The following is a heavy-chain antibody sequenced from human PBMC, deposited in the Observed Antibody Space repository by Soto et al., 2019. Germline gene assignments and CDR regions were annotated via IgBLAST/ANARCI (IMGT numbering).Heavy chain of an antibody. J-gene: IGHJ4*02. CDR3: ARGLQRGPDY. Sequence: QVQLQESGPGLVKPSETLSLTCTVSGGSISTYYWSWIRQPPGKGLECIGYIYYSGSTNYNPSLKSRVTISVDTSKNQFSLKLSSVTAADTAVYYCARGLQRGPDYWGQGTLVTVSS. CDR1: GGSISTYY. V-gene: IGHV4-59*01. D-gene: IGHD4-4*01. CDR2: IYYSGST.